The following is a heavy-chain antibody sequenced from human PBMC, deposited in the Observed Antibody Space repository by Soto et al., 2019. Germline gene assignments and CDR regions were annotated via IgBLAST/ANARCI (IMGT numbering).Heavy chain of an antibody. D-gene: IGHD3-10*01. CDR1: GFTFRTYA. V-gene: IGHV3-23*01. J-gene: IGHJ4*02. CDR3: AKIPTGSGSSKFDY. Sequence: GGSLRLSCAASGFTFRTYAMNWVRQAPGKGLEWISAISGSGSFTHYADSVRGRFTISRDNSQNQLHLQMNNLRGDDTAMYYCAKIPTGSGSSKFDYWGQGIQVTVSS. CDR2: ISGSGSFT.